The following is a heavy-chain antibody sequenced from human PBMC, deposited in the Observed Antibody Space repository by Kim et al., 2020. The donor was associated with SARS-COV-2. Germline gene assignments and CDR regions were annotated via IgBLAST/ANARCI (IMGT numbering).Heavy chain of an antibody. CDR1: GYTFTSYA. Sequence: ASVKVSCKASGYTFTSYAMHWVRQAPGQRLEWMGWINAGNGNTKYSQKFQGRVTITRDTSASTAYMELSSLRSEDTAVYYCARGPLGLWFGELLYFFHYYGMDVWGQGTTVTVSS. J-gene: IGHJ6*02. D-gene: IGHD3-10*01. V-gene: IGHV1-3*01. CDR3: ARGPLGLWFGELLYFFHYYGMDV. CDR2: INAGNGNT.